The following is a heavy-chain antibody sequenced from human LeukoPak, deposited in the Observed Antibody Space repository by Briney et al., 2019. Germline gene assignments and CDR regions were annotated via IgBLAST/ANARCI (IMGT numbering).Heavy chain of an antibody. CDR1: GGTFSSYG. CDR3: ARSLGYCSSTSCFDY. Sequence: ASLKVSCKASGGTFSSYGISWVRQAPGQGLGWMGGIIPIFGTANYAQKFRGRVTITADESTSTAYMELSSLRSEDTAVYYCARSLGYCSSTSCFDYWGQGTLVTVSS. D-gene: IGHD2-2*01. V-gene: IGHV1-69*01. CDR2: IIPIFGTA. J-gene: IGHJ4*02.